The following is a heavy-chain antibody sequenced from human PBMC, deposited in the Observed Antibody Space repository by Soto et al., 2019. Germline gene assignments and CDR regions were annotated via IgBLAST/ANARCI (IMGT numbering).Heavy chain of an antibody. Sequence: TLSLTCTVSGASITFGGYSWSWIRQTPGKGLEWIGYINHLETTFYNPSFESRLTLSIDRAKNQFSLKLHSMSAADRAVYFCARGGGSDSFDYWGQGILITVSS. D-gene: IGHD1-26*01. CDR3: ARGGGSDSFDY. J-gene: IGHJ4*02. CDR1: GASITFGGYS. CDR2: INHLETT. V-gene: IGHV4-30-2*01.